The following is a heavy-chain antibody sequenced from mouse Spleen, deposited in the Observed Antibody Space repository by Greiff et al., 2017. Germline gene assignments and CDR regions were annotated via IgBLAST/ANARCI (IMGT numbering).Heavy chain of an antibody. Sequence: EVMLVESGGGLVKLGGSLKLSCAASGFTFSSYAMSWVRQTPEKRPEWVATISSGGGNTYYPDSVKGRFTISRDNAKNTLYLQMSSLKSEDTAMYYCARSYGYDYFDYWGQGTTLTVSS. CDR2: ISSGGGNT. CDR3: ARSYGYDYFDY. CDR1: GFTFSSYA. D-gene: IGHD2-2*01. V-gene: IGHV5-9*03. J-gene: IGHJ2*01.